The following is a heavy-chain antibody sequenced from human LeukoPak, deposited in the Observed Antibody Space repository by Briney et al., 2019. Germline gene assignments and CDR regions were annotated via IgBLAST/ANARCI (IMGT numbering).Heavy chain of an antibody. CDR1: GYTFNDYF. CDR3: ARGSVGAPRAADY. V-gene: IGHV1-2*02. J-gene: IGHJ4*02. Sequence: GASVKVSCKASGYTFNDYFMHWVRQAPGQGLEWMGWINPDSGGTNYAQKFQGRVTMTRDTSINTAYMELGRLTSDDTAVYYCARGSVGAPRAADYWSQGTPLTVSS. CDR2: INPDSGGT. D-gene: IGHD1-26*01.